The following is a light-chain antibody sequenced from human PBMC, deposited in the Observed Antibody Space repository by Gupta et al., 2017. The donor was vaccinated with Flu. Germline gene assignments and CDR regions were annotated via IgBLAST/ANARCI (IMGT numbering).Light chain of an antibody. CDR3: SSYTTTNTLVV. Sequence: QSALTQPASVSGSPGQSITISCTGSSGDLGVYNYVSWYQQHPGKAPKLIIFEVSNRPSGVSNRFSGSKSGNTASLTISGLQAEDEADYYCSSYTTTNTLVVFGGGTKLTVL. CDR1: SGDLGVYNY. CDR2: EVS. J-gene: IGLJ2*01. V-gene: IGLV2-14*01.